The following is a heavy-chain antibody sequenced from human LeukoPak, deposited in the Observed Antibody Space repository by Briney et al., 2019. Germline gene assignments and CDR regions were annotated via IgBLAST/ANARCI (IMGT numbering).Heavy chain of an antibody. D-gene: IGHD3-3*01. CDR3: ARDWNDFWIPGPFSPNWFDP. V-gene: IGHV3-21*01. J-gene: IGHJ5*02. CDR2: ISSSSSYI. CDR1: GFTFSSYS. Sequence: GGSLRLSCAASGFTFSSYSMNWVRQAPGKGLEWVSSISSSSSYIYYADSVKGRFTISRDNAKNSLYLQMNSLRAEDTAVYYCARDWNDFWIPGPFSPNWFDPWGQGTLVTVSS.